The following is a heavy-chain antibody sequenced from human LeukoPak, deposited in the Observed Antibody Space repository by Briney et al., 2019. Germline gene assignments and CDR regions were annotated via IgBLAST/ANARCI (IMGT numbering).Heavy chain of an antibody. CDR1: GITLSNYG. J-gene: IGHJ4*02. V-gene: IGHV3-23*01. Sequence: GGSLRLSCAVSGITLSNYGMSWVRQAPGKGPEWVAGISDSGGRTNYADSVKGRFTISRDNPKNTLYLQMNSLRAEDTAVYFCAKRGVVIRVILVGFHKEAYYFDSWGQGALVTVSS. CDR3: AKRGVVIRVILVGFHKEAYYFDS. D-gene: IGHD3-22*01. CDR2: ISDSGGRT.